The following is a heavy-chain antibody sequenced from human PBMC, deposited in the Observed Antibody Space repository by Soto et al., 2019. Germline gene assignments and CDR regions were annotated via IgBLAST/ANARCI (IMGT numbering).Heavy chain of an antibody. Sequence: SETLSLTCAVSGYSISSGYYWSWIRQHPGKGLEWIGYSYYSGSTYYNPSLKSRVTISVDTSKNQFSLKLSSVTDADTAVYYCARGFGYYDSSGPTRGAFDIWDQVTMVTVSS. J-gene: IGHJ3*02. CDR2: SYYSGST. CDR3: ARGFGYYDSSGPTRGAFDI. CDR1: GYSISSGYY. D-gene: IGHD3-22*01. V-gene: IGHV4-31*11.